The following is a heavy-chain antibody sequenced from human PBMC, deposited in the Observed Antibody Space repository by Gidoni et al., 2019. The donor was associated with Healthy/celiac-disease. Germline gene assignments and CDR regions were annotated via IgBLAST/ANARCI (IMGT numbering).Heavy chain of an antibody. D-gene: IGHD2-15*01. V-gene: IGHV3-23*01. J-gene: IGHJ4*02. Sequence: EVQLLESGGGLVQPGGSLRLSCAASGFTFSSSAMSWVRQAPGKGLEWVSAISGSGGSTYYADSLKGRFTISRDNSKNTLYLQMNSLRAEDTAVYYCAKVPYCSGGSCRVYDYWGQGTLVTVSS. CDR2: ISGSGGST. CDR1: GFTFSSSA. CDR3: AKVPYCSGGSCRVYDY.